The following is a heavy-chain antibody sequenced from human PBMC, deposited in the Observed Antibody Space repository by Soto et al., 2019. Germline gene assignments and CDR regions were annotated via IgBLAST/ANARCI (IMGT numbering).Heavy chain of an antibody. D-gene: IGHD3-16*01. CDR3: ARQTGVFGRNFDY. Sequence: QLRLQEAGPGLVKPSETLSLTCTVSGGSISSSSYYWGWIRQPPGKGPEWIGAIYYNGNTYYNPSLKSRVTMSVDTSKNQFSLKLSSATAADTAMYYCARQTGVFGRNFDYWGQGTLVTVSS. CDR2: IYYNGNT. CDR1: GGSISSSSYY. V-gene: IGHV4-39*01. J-gene: IGHJ4*02.